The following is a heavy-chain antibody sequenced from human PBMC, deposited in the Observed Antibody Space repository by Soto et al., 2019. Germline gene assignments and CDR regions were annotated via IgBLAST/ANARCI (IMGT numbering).Heavy chain of an antibody. V-gene: IGHV3-30*18. Sequence: GGSLRLSCAASGFTFSSYGMHWVRQAPGKGLEWVAVISYDGSNKYYADSVKGRFTISRDNSKNTLYLQMNSLRAEDTAVYYCAKGLYCSGGSCYSVTGSPEIFDYWGQGTLVTVSS. CDR3: AKGLYCSGGSCYSVTGSPEIFDY. D-gene: IGHD2-15*01. CDR1: GFTFSSYG. J-gene: IGHJ4*02. CDR2: ISYDGSNK.